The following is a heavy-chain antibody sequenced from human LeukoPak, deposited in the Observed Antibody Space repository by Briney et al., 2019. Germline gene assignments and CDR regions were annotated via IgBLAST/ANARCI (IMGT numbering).Heavy chain of an antibody. CDR1: GFTVSSNY. CDR3: ARVGSSSGWSYFDY. CDR2: ISSGGNT. V-gene: IGHV3-53*01. J-gene: IGHJ4*02. D-gene: IGHD6-19*01. Sequence: PGGSLRLSCAASGFTVSSNYISGVPQAPGKGRGWASVISSGGNTYYADSVKGRFTISRDNSKNTLYLQMNSLRAEDTAVYYCARVGSSSGWSYFDYWGQGTLVPVSS.